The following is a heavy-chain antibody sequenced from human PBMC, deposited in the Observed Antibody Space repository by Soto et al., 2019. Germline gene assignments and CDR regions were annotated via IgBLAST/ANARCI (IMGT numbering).Heavy chain of an antibody. Sequence: ASVKVSCKVSGYTLTELSMHWVRHAPGKGLEWMGGFDPEDGETIYAQKFQGRVTMTEDTSTDTAYMELSSLRSEDTAVYYCATDKPAAGIGYCYYYGMDVWGQGTTVTVSS. V-gene: IGHV1-24*01. CDR1: GYTLTELS. CDR2: FDPEDGET. J-gene: IGHJ6*02. D-gene: IGHD6-13*01. CDR3: ATDKPAAGIGYCYYYGMDV.